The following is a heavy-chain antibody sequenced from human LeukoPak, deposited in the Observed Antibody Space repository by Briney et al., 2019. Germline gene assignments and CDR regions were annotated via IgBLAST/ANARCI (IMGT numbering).Heavy chain of an antibody. D-gene: IGHD2-15*01. J-gene: IGHJ3*02. Sequence: SETLSLTCTVSGGSISSYYWSWIRQPPGKGLEWNGYINYSGSTNYNPSLKSRVTISVDTSKNQFSLKLSSVTAADTAVYYCARVAPGCSGGSCYRNAFDIWGQGTMVTVSS. V-gene: IGHV4-59*01. CDR1: GGSISSYY. CDR2: INYSGST. CDR3: ARVAPGCSGGSCYRNAFDI.